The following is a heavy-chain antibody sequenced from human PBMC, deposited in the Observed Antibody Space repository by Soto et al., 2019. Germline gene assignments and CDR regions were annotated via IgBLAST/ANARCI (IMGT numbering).Heavy chain of an antibody. Sequence: SETLSLTCTVSGGSISGHYWIWIRQSPGKGLEWIGYIFYTGSTNYNPSLKSRVTLSVDTSKNQFSLRLNSVTAADTAVYYCARVGSSGWSPDYWGQGTLVTVSS. V-gene: IGHV4-59*11. CDR3: ARVGSSGWSPDY. J-gene: IGHJ4*02. D-gene: IGHD6-19*01. CDR2: IFYTGST. CDR1: GGSISGHY.